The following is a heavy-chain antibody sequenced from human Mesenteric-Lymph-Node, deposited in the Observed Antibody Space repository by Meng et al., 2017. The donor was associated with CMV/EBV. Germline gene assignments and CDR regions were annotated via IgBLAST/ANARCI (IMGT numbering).Heavy chain of an antibody. CDR3: ARGGYYGMDV. V-gene: IGHV3-7*01. CDR2: INPDGSQK. CDR1: GFTFNSYW. J-gene: IGHJ6*02. Sequence: GESLKISCAASGFTFNSYWMTWVRQAPGKGLECVANINPDGSQKYYVDSVKGRFTISRDNAKNSLYLQMNSLRAEDTAVYYCARGGYYGMDVWGQGTTVTVSS.